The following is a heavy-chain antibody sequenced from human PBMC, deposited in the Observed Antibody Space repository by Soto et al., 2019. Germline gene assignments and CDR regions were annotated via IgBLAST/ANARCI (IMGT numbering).Heavy chain of an antibody. Sequence: QVQLVESGGGVVQPGRSLRLSCAASGFTFRSYTMHWVRQAPGKGLEWVAVISYDGSNKYYADSVKGRFTISRDNSKNNVDSQMNSLGGWGTAVFYWARGPTTHWNGLLEPNRFDPRGQGNL. V-gene: IGHV3-30-3*01. CDR3: ARGPTTHWNGLLEPNRFDP. CDR1: GFTFRSYT. CDR2: ISYDGSNK. J-gene: IGHJ5*02. D-gene: IGHD3-3*01.